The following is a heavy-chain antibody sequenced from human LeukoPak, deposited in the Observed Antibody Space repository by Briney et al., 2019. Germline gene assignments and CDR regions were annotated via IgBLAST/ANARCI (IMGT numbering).Heavy chain of an antibody. CDR1: GCTFSSYS. CDR3: ARDLPTATTWDY. Sequence: GGSLRLSCAASGCTFSSYSMNWVRQAPGKGLEWVSSISSSSSYIYYADSVKGRFTISRDNAKNSLYLQMNSLRAEDTAVYYCARDLPTATTWDYWGQGTLVTVSS. D-gene: IGHD4-17*01. J-gene: IGHJ4*02. V-gene: IGHV3-21*01. CDR2: ISSSSSYI.